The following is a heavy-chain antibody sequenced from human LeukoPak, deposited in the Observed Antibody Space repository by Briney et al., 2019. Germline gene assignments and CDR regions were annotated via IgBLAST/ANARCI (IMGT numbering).Heavy chain of an antibody. CDR1: GGPLSGYY. Sequence: ASETLSLICAVYGGPLSGYYWTLIRQTPGKALEGIGELSHTGLTRSTPPLKSRYTIFRDSSKKQFSLRMTSVPAADTGVYYCARVPDITARPCDTWGPGTLVTVSS. V-gene: IGHV4-34*01. J-gene: IGHJ5*02. CDR2: LSHTGLT. D-gene: IGHD1-1*01. CDR3: ARVPDITARPCDT.